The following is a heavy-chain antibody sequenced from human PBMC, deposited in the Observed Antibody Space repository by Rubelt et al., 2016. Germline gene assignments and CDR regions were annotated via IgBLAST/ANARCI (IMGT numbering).Heavy chain of an antibody. D-gene: IGHD6-13*01. CDR3: ARDCRRAAAGTSEEYFQH. V-gene: IGHV3-33*01. CDR2: IWYDGSNK. Sequence: VQLVESGGGVVQPGRSLRLSCAASGFTFSSYGMHWVRQAPGKGLEWVAVIWYDGSNKYYADSVKGRFTISRDNSKNTLYLQMNSRRAEDTAVYYCARDCRRAAAGTSEEYFQHWGQGTLVTVSS. J-gene: IGHJ1*01. CDR1: GFTFSSYG.